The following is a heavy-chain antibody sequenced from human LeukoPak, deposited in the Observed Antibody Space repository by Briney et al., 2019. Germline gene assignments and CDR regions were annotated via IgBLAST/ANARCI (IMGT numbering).Heavy chain of an antibody. CDR1: GFTFSSYA. Sequence: PGGSLRLSCAASGFTFSSYAMHWVRQAPGKGLEWVAVISYDGSNKYYADSVKGRFTISRDNSKNTLYLQMNSLRAEDTAVYYCARPPGGRPGSSGWYDAFDIWGQGTMVTVSS. D-gene: IGHD6-19*01. CDR3: ARPPGGRPGSSGWYDAFDI. CDR2: ISYDGSNK. J-gene: IGHJ3*02. V-gene: IGHV3-30-3*01.